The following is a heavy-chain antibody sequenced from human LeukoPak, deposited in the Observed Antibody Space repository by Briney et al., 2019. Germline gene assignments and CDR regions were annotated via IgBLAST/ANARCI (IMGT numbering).Heavy chain of an antibody. CDR1: GGTFSSYA. J-gene: IGHJ4*02. D-gene: IGHD2-15*01. CDR3: ARDGDCSGGSCPLDY. CDR2: IIPIFGTA. Sequence: GSSVKGSCKASGGTFSSYAISWVRQAPGQGLEWMGGIIPIFGTANYAQKFQGRVTITADKSTSTAYMELSSLRSEDTAVYYCARDGDCSGGSCPLDYWGQGTLVTVSS. V-gene: IGHV1-69*06.